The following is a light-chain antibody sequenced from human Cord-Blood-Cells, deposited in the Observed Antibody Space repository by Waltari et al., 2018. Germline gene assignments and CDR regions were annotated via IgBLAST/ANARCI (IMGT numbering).Light chain of an antibody. V-gene: IGLV1-47*01. J-gene: IGLJ1*01. CDR3: AAWDDSLSGYV. CDR2: RNN. CDR1: SSNIGSNY. Sequence: QSVLTPPPSASGPPGQRVTISCSGSSSNIGSNYVYWYQQLPGTAPKLLIYRNNQRPSWVPDQFSGSKSGTSASLAISGLRSEDEADYYCAAWDDSLSGYVFGTGTKVTVL.